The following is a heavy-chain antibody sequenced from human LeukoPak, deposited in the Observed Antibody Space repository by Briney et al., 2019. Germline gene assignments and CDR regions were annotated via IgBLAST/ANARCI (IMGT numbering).Heavy chain of an antibody. Sequence: PGRSLRLSCAASGFTFSSYGMHWVRQAPGKGLEWVAVISYDGSNKYYADSVKGRFTISRDNSKNTLYLQMNSLRAEDTAVYYCAKGSPGIAAHFDYWGQGTLVTVSS. CDR2: ISYDGSNK. CDR3: AKGSPGIAAHFDY. J-gene: IGHJ4*02. V-gene: IGHV3-30*18. CDR1: GFTFSSYG. D-gene: IGHD6-6*01.